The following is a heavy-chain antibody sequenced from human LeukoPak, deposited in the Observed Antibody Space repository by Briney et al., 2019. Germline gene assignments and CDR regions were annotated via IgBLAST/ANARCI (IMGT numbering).Heavy chain of an antibody. Sequence: PGRSLRLSCAASGFTFSSYGMHWVRQAPGKGLEWVAVIWYDGSNKYYADSVKGRFTISRDNSKNTLYLQMNRLRAEDTAVYYCAKQPQGSGYLDVWGKGTTVTVSS. CDR3: AKQPQGSGYLDV. CDR2: IWYDGSNK. V-gene: IGHV3-33*06. CDR1: GFTFSSYG. D-gene: IGHD3-22*01. J-gene: IGHJ6*04.